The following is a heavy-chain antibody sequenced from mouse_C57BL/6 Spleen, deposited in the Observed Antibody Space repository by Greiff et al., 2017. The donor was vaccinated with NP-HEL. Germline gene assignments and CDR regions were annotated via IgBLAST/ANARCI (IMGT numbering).Heavy chain of an antibody. CDR1: GFTFSSYG. CDR2: ISRGGSYT. V-gene: IGHV5-6*01. CDR3: ARGGDDDPFDY. D-gene: IGHD2-4*01. Sequence: EVQRVESGGDLVKPGGSLKLSCAASGFTFSSYGMPWVRQTPDKRLEWVATISRGGSYTYYPDSVKGRFTISRDNAKNTLYLQMSSLKSEDTAMYYCARGGDDDPFDYWGQGTTLTVSS. J-gene: IGHJ2*01.